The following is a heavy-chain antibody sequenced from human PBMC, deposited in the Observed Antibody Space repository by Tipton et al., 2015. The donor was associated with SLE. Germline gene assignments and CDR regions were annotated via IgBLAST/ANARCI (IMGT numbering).Heavy chain of an antibody. V-gene: IGHV4-59*06. CDR1: DDSISSYY. Sequence: LRLSCTVSDDSISSYYWSWIRQHPGKGLEWMGSIFYNGRTKYDPSLESRVSISVDTSKNQFSLKLTSVTAADTAVYYCARDRYYGSGRFDYWGQGILVTVSS. CDR3: ARDRYYGSGRFDY. J-gene: IGHJ4*02. D-gene: IGHD3-10*01. CDR2: IFYNGRT.